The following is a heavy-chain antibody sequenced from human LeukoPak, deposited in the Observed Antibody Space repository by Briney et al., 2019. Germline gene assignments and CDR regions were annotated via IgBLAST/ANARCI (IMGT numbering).Heavy chain of an antibody. V-gene: IGHV4-38-2*02. J-gene: IGHJ4*02. CDR1: DYSISSGYGYY. Sequence: SETLSLTCTVSDYSISSGYGYYWGWIRQPPGKGLEWIGNIYHSGITYYNHFNSSLKSRVTISIDTSKNQFSLRLTSVTAADTAVYYCARGSYLYYYDSSGYYYFDYWGQGTLVTVSS. CDR3: ARGSYLYYYDSSGYYYFDY. CDR2: IYHSGIT. D-gene: IGHD3-22*01.